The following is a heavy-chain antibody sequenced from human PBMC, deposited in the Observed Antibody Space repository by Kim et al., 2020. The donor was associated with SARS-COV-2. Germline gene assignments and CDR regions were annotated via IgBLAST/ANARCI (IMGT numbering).Heavy chain of an antibody. CDR3: ARDSRIFGVVVDP. J-gene: IGHJ5*02. D-gene: IGHD3-3*01. V-gene: IGHV1-3*01. Sequence: YSQKFQGRVTITRDTSASTAYMELSSLRSEDTAVCYCARDSRIFGVVVDPWGQGTLVTVSS.